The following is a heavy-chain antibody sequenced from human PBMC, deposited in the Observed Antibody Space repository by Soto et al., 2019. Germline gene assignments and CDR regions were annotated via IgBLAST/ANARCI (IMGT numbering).Heavy chain of an antibody. Sequence: GASVKVSCKASGGTFGSQGIALVRQAPGQGLEXMXXXIXMXGXPXXXXKFQGRATITADESLTSSYLELRRLRSEDTAVYFCARGAMANFDYWGQGTVLTVSS. V-gene: IGHV1-69*13. CDR1: GGTFGSQG. D-gene: IGHD5-18*01. CDR2: XIXMXGXP. J-gene: IGHJ4*02. CDR3: ARGAMANFDY.